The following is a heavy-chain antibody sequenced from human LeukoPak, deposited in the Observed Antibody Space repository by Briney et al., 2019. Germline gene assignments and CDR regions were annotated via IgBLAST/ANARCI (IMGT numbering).Heavy chain of an antibody. CDR2: IKQDGSEK. CDR1: GFTFSTYW. CDR3: ARDHGRSLLDY. J-gene: IGHJ4*02. D-gene: IGHD1-26*01. Sequence: PGGSLRLSCAASGFTFSTYWMSWVRQAPGKGLEWVANIKQDGSEKYYVGSVKGRFTISRDNAKNSLYLQMNSLRAEDTAVYYCARDHGRSLLDYWGQGTLVTVSS. V-gene: IGHV3-7*01.